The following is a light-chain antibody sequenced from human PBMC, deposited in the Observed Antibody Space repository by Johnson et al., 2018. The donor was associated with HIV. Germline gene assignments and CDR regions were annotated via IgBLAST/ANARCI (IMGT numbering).Light chain of an antibody. Sequence: QAVLTQPPSVSAAPGQKVTISCSGSSSNIGNNYVSWYQQLPGTAPKLLIYENNKRPSGIPDRFSGSKSGPSATLGITGLQTGDEADYYCGTWDSSLSAGGIFGTGTKVTVL. CDR1: SSNIGNNY. CDR3: GTWDSSLSAGGI. CDR2: ENN. J-gene: IGLJ1*01. V-gene: IGLV1-51*02.